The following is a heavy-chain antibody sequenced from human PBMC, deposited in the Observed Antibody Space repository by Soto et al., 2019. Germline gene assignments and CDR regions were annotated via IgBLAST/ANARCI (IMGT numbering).Heavy chain of an antibody. V-gene: IGHV4-30-4*01. Sequence: SETLSLTCSVSGDSISTVDYFWAWIRQPPGQALEYIGYIYKSATTYYNPSFESRVAISLDTSKSQFSLNVTSVTAADTAVYFCARGRYCLPGRCFPNWFDSCGQGTLVTVS. CDR3: ARGRYCLPGRCFPNWFDS. CDR1: GDSISTVDYF. D-gene: IGHD2-15*01. J-gene: IGHJ5*01. CDR2: IYKSATT.